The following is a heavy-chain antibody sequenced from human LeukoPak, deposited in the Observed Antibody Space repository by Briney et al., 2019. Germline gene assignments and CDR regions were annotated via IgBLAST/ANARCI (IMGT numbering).Heavy chain of an antibody. Sequence: ETLSLTCTVSGGSISSYYWSWIRQPPGKGLEWIGYIYYSGSTNYNPSLKSRVAISVDTSKNQFSLKLSSVTAADTAVYYCARGDGYNSDYFDYWGQGTLVTVSS. CDR1: GGSISSYY. V-gene: IGHV4-59*08. J-gene: IGHJ4*02. CDR2: IYYSGST. D-gene: IGHD5-24*01. CDR3: ARGDGYNSDYFDY.